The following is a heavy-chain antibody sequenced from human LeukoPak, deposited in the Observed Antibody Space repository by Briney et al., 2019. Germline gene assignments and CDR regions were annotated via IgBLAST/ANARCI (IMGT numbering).Heavy chain of an antibody. CDR2: IYYTGST. D-gene: IGHD1-26*01. J-gene: IGHJ4*02. CDR1: GGSISSSSYY. Sequence: SETLSLTCTVSGGSISSSSYYWGWIRQPPGKGLEWIGSIYYTGSTYYNPSLKSRVTISVDTSKNQFSLKLSSVTAADTAVYYCARTSGSYEFDYWGQGTLVTVSS. V-gene: IGHV4-39*07. CDR3: ARTSGSYEFDY.